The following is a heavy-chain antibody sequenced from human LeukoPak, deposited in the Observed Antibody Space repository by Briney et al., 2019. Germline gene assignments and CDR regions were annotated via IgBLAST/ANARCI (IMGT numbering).Heavy chain of an antibody. V-gene: IGHV3-30*04. D-gene: IGHD2-21*02. J-gene: IGHJ4*02. Sequence: GGSLRLSCAASGFTFSSYAMSWVRQAPGKGLEWVAVISYDGSNKYYADSVKGRFTISRDNSKNTLYLQMNSLRAEDTAVYYCARDSPLSIVVVTAVLDYWGQGTLVTVSS. CDR2: ISYDGSNK. CDR3: ARDSPLSIVVVTAVLDY. CDR1: GFTFSSYA.